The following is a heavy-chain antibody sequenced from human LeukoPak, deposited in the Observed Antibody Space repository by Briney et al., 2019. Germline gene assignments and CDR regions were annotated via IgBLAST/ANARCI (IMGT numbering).Heavy chain of an antibody. V-gene: IGHV3-20*04. J-gene: IGHJ6*04. Sequence: PGGSLRLSCAASGFTFDDYGMSWVRQAPGKGLEWVSGINWNGGSTGYADSVKGRFTISRDNAKNSLYLQMNSLRAEDTAVYCCAILYDFWSGYYKDVWGKGTTATVSS. D-gene: IGHD3-3*01. CDR3: AILYDFWSGYYKDV. CDR2: INWNGGST. CDR1: GFTFDDYG.